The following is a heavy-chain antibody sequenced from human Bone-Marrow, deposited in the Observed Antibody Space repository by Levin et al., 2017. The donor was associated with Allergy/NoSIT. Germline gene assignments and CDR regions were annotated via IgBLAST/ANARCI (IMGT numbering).Heavy chain of an antibody. J-gene: IGHJ5*02. V-gene: IGHV3-21*01. Sequence: GESPKISCAASGFTFSSYSMNWVRQAPGKGLDWVSSITSSGTYIYYADSVKGRFTISRDNAKNSLFLQMNSLTAADTAVYYCARGLEYSGLPWGQGTLVTVSS. D-gene: IGHD5-12*01. CDR1: GFTFSSYS. CDR3: ARGLEYSGLP. CDR2: ITSSGTYI.